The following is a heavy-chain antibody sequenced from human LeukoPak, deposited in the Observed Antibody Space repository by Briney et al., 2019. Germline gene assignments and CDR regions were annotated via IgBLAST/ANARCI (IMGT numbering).Heavy chain of an antibody. CDR1: GGSISSYY. CDR3: ARAPYSYGDFDY. Sequence: SETLSLTCTVSGGSISSYYWSWIRQPPGKGLKWIGYIYYSGSTNYNPSLKSRVTISVDTSKNQFSLKLSSVTAADTAVYYCARAPYSYGDFDYWGQGTLVTVSS. J-gene: IGHJ4*02. D-gene: IGHD5-18*01. V-gene: IGHV4-59*01. CDR2: IYYSGST.